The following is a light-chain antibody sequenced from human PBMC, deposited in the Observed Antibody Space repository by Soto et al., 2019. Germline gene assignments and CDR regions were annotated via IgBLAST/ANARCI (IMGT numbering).Light chain of an antibody. CDR1: PSLLDSDDGLSY. CDR3: MQRIQYPIT. Sequence: DIVMTQTALSLPVPPGGPASISSRSGPSLLDSDDGLSYLDWYLQKQGQSPQXXSYTAFSRASGVPDRFSGSGSRTEFTLKISRVEAEDVGVYYCMQRIQYPITFGQGTRLEI. V-gene: IGKV2-40*01. CDR2: TAF. J-gene: IGKJ5*01.